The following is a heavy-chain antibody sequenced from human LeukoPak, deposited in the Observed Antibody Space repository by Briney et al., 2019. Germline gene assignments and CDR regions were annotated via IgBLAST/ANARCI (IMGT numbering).Heavy chain of an antibody. D-gene: IGHD1-1*01. CDR1: GFTLSTYA. CDR3: ARNDGRDAFDI. CDR2: ISSSGGST. Sequence: PGGSLRLSCAASGFTLSTYAMSWVRQAPGKGLEWVAAISSSGGSTYYADSVRGRFTISRDNSKNTLNLQMNSLRAEDTAVYYCARNDGRDAFDIWGQGTMVTVSS. V-gene: IGHV3-23*01. J-gene: IGHJ3*02.